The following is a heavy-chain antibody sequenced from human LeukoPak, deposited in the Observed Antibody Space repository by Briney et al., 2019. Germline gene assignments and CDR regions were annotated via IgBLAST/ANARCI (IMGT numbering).Heavy chain of an antibody. V-gene: IGHV3-53*01. CDR2: IYSDDSI. Sequence: GGSLRLSCAASGFTVSSNYMSWVRQAPGKGLKWVSIIYSDDSIYYADSVKGRFTISRDISKNTLYLQMNSLRAEDTAVYYCARGPVVGAVYFDYWGQGTLVTVSS. J-gene: IGHJ4*02. CDR3: ARGPVVGAVYFDY. D-gene: IGHD2-15*01. CDR1: GFTVSSNY.